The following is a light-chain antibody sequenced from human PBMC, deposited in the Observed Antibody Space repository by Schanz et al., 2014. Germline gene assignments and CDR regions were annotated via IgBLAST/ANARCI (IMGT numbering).Light chain of an antibody. CDR3: QQSYSTLLT. CDR1: QSVSSN. J-gene: IGKJ4*01. Sequence: EVVMTQSPATLSVSPGERVTLSCRASQSVSSNLAWYQQKPGQAPSLLIYGASTRAAGIPARFSGSGSGKDFTLTISSLQPEDFATYYCQQSYSTLLTVGGGTKVEIK. V-gene: IGKV3-15*01. CDR2: GAS.